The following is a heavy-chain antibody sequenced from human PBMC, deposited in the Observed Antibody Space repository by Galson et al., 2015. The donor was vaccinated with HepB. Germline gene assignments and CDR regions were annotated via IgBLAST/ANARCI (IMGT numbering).Heavy chain of an antibody. D-gene: IGHD6-13*01. J-gene: IGHJ5*02. Sequence: SGYTFTSYGISWVRQAPGQGLEWMGWISAYNANTNYAQKLQGRVTMTTDTSTSTAYMELRSLTSDDTAVYYCARSWVIAAAAMGFDPWGQGTLVTVSS. V-gene: IGHV1-18*01. CDR3: ARSWVIAAAAMGFDP. CDR2: ISAYNANT. CDR1: GYTFTSYG.